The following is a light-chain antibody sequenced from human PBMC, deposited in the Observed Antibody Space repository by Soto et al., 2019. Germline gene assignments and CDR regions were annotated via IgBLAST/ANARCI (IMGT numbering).Light chain of an antibody. CDR1: SSDVGSYNL. J-gene: IGLJ1*01. V-gene: IGLV2-23*02. CDR3: CSYAGSRRV. CDR2: EVS. Sequence: QSALTQPASVSGSPGQSITISCTGTSSDVGSYNLVSWYQQHPGKAPKLMIYEVSKRPSGVSNRFSGSKSGNTASLTISGLQDEDEADYYCCSYAGSRRVFGTGTKLTVL.